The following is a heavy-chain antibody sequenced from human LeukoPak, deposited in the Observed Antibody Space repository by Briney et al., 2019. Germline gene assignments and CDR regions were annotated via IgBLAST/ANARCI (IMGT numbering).Heavy chain of an antibody. CDR2: INDDGSFR. Sequence: GGSLRLSCAASGITFSGAWMHWVRQAPGKGLVWVSRINDDGSFRRYANSVKGRFTISRDNAKNTLFLQMDSLRAEDTAVSYCARVSGPGMNEYYHLWGQGPLVTVSS. CDR3: ARVSGPGMNEYYHL. V-gene: IGHV3-74*01. D-gene: IGHD3-10*01. J-gene: IGHJ1*01. CDR1: GITFSGAW.